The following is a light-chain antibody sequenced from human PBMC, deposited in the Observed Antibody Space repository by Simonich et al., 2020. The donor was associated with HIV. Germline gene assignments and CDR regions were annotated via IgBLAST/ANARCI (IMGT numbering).Light chain of an antibody. CDR3: QQLNSYPRALT. V-gene: IGKV1-9*01. J-gene: IGKJ4*01. CDR1: QDLSSY. CDR2: AAS. Sequence: DIQLTQSPSFLSASVGDRVTITCRPRQDLSSYLAWYQQKPVEAPKLLIYAASTLQSGVPSRFSGSGSGTEFTHTISSLQPEDFATYYCQQLNSYPRALTFGGGTKVEIK.